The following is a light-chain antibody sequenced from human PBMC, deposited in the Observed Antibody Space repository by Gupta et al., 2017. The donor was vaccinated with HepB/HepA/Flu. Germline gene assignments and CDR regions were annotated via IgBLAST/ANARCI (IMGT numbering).Light chain of an antibody. Sequence: DIVMTQSPDSLAVSLGERATINCKSSQSVLYSSNNKNYLAWYQQKPGQPPKLLIYWASTRESGVPDRFSGSGSGTDFTLTISSLQAEDVAVYYCQQYYSTLFTFGPGTXVDIK. V-gene: IGKV4-1*01. CDR1: QSVLYSSNNKNY. J-gene: IGKJ3*01. CDR3: QQYYSTLFT. CDR2: WAS.